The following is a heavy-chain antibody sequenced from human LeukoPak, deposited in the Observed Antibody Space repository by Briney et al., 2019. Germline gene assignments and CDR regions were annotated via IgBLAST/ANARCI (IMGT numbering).Heavy chain of an antibody. CDR2: ISSSSSYI. CDR3: ARDGAATDDVGPFDY. Sequence: GGSLRLSCAASGFTFSSYSMNWVRQAPGKGLEWVSSISSSSSYIYYADSVKGRFTISRDSAKNSLYLQMNSLRAEDTAVYYCARDGAATDDVGPFDYWGQGTLVTVSS. V-gene: IGHV3-21*01. CDR1: GFTFSSYS. J-gene: IGHJ4*02. D-gene: IGHD1-26*01.